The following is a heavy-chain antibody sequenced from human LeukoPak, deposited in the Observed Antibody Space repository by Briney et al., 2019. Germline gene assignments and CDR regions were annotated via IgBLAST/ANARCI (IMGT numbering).Heavy chain of an antibody. CDR2: IKQDGSEK. J-gene: IGHJ4*02. Sequence: GGSLRLSCAASGFTFSSYWMSWVRQAPGKGLEWVANIKQDGSEKYYVDSVKGRFTISRDNAKNSLYLQMNSLRAEDTAVYYCARTRITMIVGLASRFDYWGQGTLVTVSS. CDR3: ARTRITMIVGLASRFDY. D-gene: IGHD3-22*01. CDR1: GFTFSSYW. V-gene: IGHV3-7*01.